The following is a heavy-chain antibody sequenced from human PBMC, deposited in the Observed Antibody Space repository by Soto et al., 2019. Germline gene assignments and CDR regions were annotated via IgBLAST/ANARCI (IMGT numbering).Heavy chain of an antibody. D-gene: IGHD3-16*01. Sequence: QLQLQESGPGLVKPSETLSLTCTVSGGSISSSSYYWGWIRQPPGKELEWIGAIYHSGSTYYHPSLKSRVTISVDTSKNQVSLRLTSLTAADTAVYFCARQTGGFGYYFDYWGQGTLVTVSS. CDR3: ARQTGGFGYYFDY. V-gene: IGHV4-39*01. CDR1: GGSISSSSYY. J-gene: IGHJ4*02. CDR2: IYHSGST.